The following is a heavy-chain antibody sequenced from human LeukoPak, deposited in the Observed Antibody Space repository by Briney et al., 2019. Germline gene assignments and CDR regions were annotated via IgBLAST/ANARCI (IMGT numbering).Heavy chain of an antibody. CDR1: GFTFTSYA. CDR3: AKVKWKLIGYFDY. V-gene: IGHV3-23*01. Sequence: GESLRFSCAASGFTFTSYAMSWVRQAPGKGLEWVSVLTGDGNTYYADSVKGRFTNSRDDSKNTLLLQMNSLRAEDAAVYFCAKVKWKLIGYFDYWGQGTLVTVSS. CDR2: LTGDGNT. J-gene: IGHJ4*02. D-gene: IGHD1-20*01.